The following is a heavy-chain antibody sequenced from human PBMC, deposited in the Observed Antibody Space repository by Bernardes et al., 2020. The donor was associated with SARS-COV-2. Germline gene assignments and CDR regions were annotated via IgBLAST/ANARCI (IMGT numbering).Heavy chain of an antibody. CDR3: ARGPGLAARLFDC. V-gene: IGHV4-31*03. CDR2: IYYSGNA. CDR1: GDSIDSGGYY. D-gene: IGHD6-6*01. J-gene: IGHJ4*02. Sequence: SETLSLTCTVSGDSIDSGGYYWSWIRQHPGKGLEWIGYIYYSGNAYYNPSLKSRVTMSVDTSESQFSLRLSSVTAADTAVYYCARGPGLAARLFDCWGQGTLVTVSS.